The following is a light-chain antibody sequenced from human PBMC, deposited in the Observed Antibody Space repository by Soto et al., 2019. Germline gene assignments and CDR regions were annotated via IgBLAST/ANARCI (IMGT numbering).Light chain of an antibody. CDR3: TSWTTSNSYV. CDR2: DVS. V-gene: IGLV2-14*01. Sequence: QSALTQPAAVSGSPAQSITISCTGTNSDVGGYHYVSWYQQHPGKAPKLMIFDVSNRPSGVSNRFSGSKSGNTASLTISGLQAEDEADYYCTSWTTSNSYVFGTGTKLTVL. J-gene: IGLJ1*01. CDR1: NSDVGGYHY.